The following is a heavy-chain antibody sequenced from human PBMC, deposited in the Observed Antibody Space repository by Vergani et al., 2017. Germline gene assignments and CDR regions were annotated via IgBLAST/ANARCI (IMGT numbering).Heavy chain of an antibody. CDR2: IYHSGST. J-gene: IGHJ5*02. D-gene: IGHD4-17*01. Sequence: QVQLQQWGAGLLKPSETLSLTCAVYGGSFSGYYWSWIRQPPGKGLEWIGSIYHSGSTYYNPSLKSRVTISVDTSKNQFSLKLSSVTAADTAVYYCARGRGVTTIRPWFDPWGQGTLVTVSS. V-gene: IGHV4-34*01. CDR3: ARGRGVTTIRPWFDP. CDR1: GGSFSGYY.